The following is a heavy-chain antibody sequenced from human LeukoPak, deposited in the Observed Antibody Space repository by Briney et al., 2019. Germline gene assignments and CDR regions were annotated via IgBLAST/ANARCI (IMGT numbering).Heavy chain of an antibody. CDR1: GGSISSYY. J-gene: IGHJ3*02. CDR2: IYYSGST. CDR3: ARAGRWEGRPHASDI. Sequence: SETLSLTCTVSGGSISSYYWSWIRQPPGKGLEWIGYIYYSGSTNYNPSLKSRVTISVDTSKNQFSLKLSSVTAADTAVYYCARAGRWEGRPHASDIWGQGTMVAVSS. V-gene: IGHV4-59*01. D-gene: IGHD1-26*01.